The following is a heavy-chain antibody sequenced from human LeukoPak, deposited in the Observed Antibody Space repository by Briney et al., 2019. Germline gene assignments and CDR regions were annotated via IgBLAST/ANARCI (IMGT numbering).Heavy chain of an antibody. D-gene: IGHD3-22*01. J-gene: IGHJ4*02. Sequence: GGSLRLSCAASGFSVSDYWMTWVRQAPGKGLEWVANIKQDGSEKTYVDSVKGRFTISRDNAKNSLYLQMNNLRVEDTARYYCAKDGLYYDGSTHIYYFDYWGQGTLVAVSS. CDR1: GFSVSDYW. V-gene: IGHV3-7*03. CDR3: AKDGLYYDGSTHIYYFDY. CDR2: IKQDGSEK.